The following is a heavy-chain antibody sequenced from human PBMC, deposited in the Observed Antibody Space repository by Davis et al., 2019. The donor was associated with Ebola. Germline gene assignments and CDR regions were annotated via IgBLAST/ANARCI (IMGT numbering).Heavy chain of an antibody. CDR1: GASISSGDFN. J-gene: IGHJ5*02. CDR3: ATSNWFDP. Sequence: SETLSLTCTVSGASISSGDFNWSWIRQHPGKGLEYIGYIYFTGSTYYNPSLKSRVTISVDTSKNQFPLKLTSVTAADTSVYYCATSNWFDPWGQGTLVTVSS. V-gene: IGHV4-31*03. CDR2: IYFTGST.